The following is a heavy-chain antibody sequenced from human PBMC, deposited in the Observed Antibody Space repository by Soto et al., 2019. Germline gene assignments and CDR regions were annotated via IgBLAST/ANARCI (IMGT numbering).Heavy chain of an antibody. D-gene: IGHD2-2*01. CDR1: GGTFSSYA. Sequence: QVQLVQSGAEVKKPGSSVKVSCKASGGTFSSYAISWVRQAPGQGLEWMGGIIPIFGTANYAQKFQGRVTIPADESTSTAYMELSSMRSEDTAVYYCARTTREGYCSSTSCYDYYYGMDVRGRGTTVTVSS. CDR3: ARTTREGYCSSTSCYDYYYGMDV. V-gene: IGHV1-69*01. CDR2: IIPIFGTA. J-gene: IGHJ6*02.